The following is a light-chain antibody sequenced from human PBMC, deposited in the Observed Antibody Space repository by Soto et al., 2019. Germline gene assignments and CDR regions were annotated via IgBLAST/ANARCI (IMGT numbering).Light chain of an antibody. CDR2: GAS. J-gene: IGKJ1*01. Sequence: EIVLTQSPGTLSLSPGERATLSCRASQSVSSSYLAWYQQKPGQAPRLLIYGASSRATGIPDRFSGSGSMTDFTLTITRLEPEDFAVYYCQQYGSSPATFGQGTQVDIX. CDR3: QQYGSSPAT. CDR1: QSVSSSY. V-gene: IGKV3-20*01.